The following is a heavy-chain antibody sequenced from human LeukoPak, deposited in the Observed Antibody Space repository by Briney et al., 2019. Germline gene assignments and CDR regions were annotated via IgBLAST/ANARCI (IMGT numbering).Heavy chain of an antibody. CDR3: ARHYVFVSGGSSFDY. V-gene: IGHV4-59*08. CDR1: GGSISSYY. Sequence: SETLSLTCTVSGGSISSYYWSWIRQPPGKGLEWIGYIYYNGATNYNPSLKTRVTISLDTPKNQFSLKLKSVTASDTAVYYCARHYVFVSGGSSFDYWGLGILVTVSS. J-gene: IGHJ4*02. CDR2: IYYNGAT. D-gene: IGHD1-26*01.